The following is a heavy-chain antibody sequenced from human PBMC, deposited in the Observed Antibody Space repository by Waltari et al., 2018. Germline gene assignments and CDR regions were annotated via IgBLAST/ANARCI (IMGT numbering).Heavy chain of an antibody. CDR2: SYHSGST. V-gene: IGHV4-39*01. Sequence: QLQLQESGPGLVKPSETLSLTCTVSGGSIGHSTYYWGWIRQPPGKGLEWLGSSYHSGSTSYNPSLKSRISISVDTSNNQCSLNVTSVTAADTAVYFCARRHVDIAIGHFDYWGQGRLVFVSS. CDR3: ARRHVDIAIGHFDY. D-gene: IGHD2-2*03. J-gene: IGHJ4*02. CDR1: GGSIGHSTYY.